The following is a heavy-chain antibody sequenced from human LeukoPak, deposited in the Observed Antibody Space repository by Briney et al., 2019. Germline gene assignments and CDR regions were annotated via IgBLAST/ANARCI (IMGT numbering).Heavy chain of an antibody. V-gene: IGHV1-18*01. CDR2: ISAYNGNT. CDR1: GYTFTSYG. J-gene: IGHJ4*02. D-gene: IGHD3-3*01. Sequence: ASVKVSCEASGYTFTSYGISWVRQAPGQGLEWMGWISAYNGNTNYAQKLQGRVTMTTDTSTSTAYMELRSLRSDDTAVYYCASQNDFWSGYDYWGQGTLVTVSS. CDR3: ASQNDFWSGYDY.